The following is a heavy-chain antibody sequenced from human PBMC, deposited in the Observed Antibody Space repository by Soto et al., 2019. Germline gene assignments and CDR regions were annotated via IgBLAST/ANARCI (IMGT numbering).Heavy chain of an antibody. D-gene: IGHD3-22*01. Sequence: GGSLRLSCAASGFTFSSYAMSWVRQAPGKGLEWVSAISGSGGSTYYADSVKGRFTISRDNSKNTLYLQMNSLRAEDTAVYYCAKDRQDYDSSGYLAGFDYWGQGTLVTVSS. J-gene: IGHJ4*02. CDR2: ISGSGGST. V-gene: IGHV3-23*01. CDR1: GFTFSSYA. CDR3: AKDRQDYDSSGYLAGFDY.